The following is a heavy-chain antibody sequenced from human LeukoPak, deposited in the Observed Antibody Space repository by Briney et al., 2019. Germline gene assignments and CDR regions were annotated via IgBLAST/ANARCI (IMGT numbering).Heavy chain of an antibody. CDR2: IYSGGST. Sequence: GGSLRLSCAASGFTVSSNYMSWVRQAPGKGLEWVSVIYSGGSTYYADSVQGRFTISRDNSKNTLYLQMNSLRAEDTAVYYCARGQVVISEYYFDYWGQGTLVTVSS. J-gene: IGHJ4*02. D-gene: IGHD3-22*01. CDR1: GFTVSSNY. CDR3: ARGQVVISEYYFDY. V-gene: IGHV3-53*01.